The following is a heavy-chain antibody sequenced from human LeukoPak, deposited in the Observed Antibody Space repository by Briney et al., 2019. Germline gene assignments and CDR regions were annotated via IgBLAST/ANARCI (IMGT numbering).Heavy chain of an antibody. CDR2: IWNDGSNK. CDR3: AKDYSRDGYYADTFHI. Sequence: GGSLRLSCEASGFTFSTYGMHWVRQAPGKGLEWVAVIWNDGSNKYYAASVKGRFTISRDNSKNTLYLQMNSLRVEDTAVYYCAKDYSRDGYYADTFHIWGQGTMVTVSS. V-gene: IGHV3-33*06. CDR1: GFTFSTYG. D-gene: IGHD3-3*01. J-gene: IGHJ3*02.